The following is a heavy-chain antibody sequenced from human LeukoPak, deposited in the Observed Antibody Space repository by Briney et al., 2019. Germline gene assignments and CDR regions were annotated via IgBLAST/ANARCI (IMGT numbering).Heavy chain of an antibody. Sequence: SETLSLTCTVSGYSISSGYYWGWIRQPPGKGLEWIGNIYFSGNTYYNPSLKSRVTISLDTSKNQFSLKLSSVTAADTAVYYCARREDYWGQGTLVTVSS. V-gene: IGHV4-38-2*02. J-gene: IGHJ4*02. CDR3: ARREDY. CDR1: GYSISSGYY. CDR2: IYFSGNT.